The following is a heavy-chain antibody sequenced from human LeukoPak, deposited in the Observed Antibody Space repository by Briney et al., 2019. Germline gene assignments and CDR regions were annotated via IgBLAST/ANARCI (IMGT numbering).Heavy chain of an antibody. CDR2: ISSSGSYK. CDR1: GFTFSSYS. Sequence: KPGGSLRLSCAASGFTFSSYSMNWVRQAPGKGLEWVSSISSSGSYKYYADSVKGRFTISRDNAKNSLYLQMNSLRAEDTAVYYCARKGDNSSNPFDYWGQGTLVTVSS. J-gene: IGHJ4*02. CDR3: ARKGDNSSNPFDY. V-gene: IGHV3-21*01. D-gene: IGHD6-13*01.